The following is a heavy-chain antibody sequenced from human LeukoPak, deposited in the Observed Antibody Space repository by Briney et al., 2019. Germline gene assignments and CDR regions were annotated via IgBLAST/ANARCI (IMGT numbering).Heavy chain of an antibody. CDR2: IYTSGST. V-gene: IGHV4-61*02. D-gene: IGHD3-9*01. CDR3: ARDVPAMALRYFGDAFDI. Sequence: PSETLSLTXTVSGGSISSGSYYWSWIRQPAGEGLEWIGRIYTSGSTNYNPSLKSRVTISVDTSKNQFSLKLSSVTAADTAVYYCARDVPAMALRYFGDAFDIWGQGTMVTVSS. CDR1: GGSISSGSYY. J-gene: IGHJ3*02.